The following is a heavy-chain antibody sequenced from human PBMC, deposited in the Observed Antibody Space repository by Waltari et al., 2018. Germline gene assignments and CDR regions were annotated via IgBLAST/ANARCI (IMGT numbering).Heavy chain of an antibody. J-gene: IGHJ6*02. D-gene: IGHD1-26*01. V-gene: IGHV1-69*12. CDR1: GGTFSSYA. CDR2: IIPIFGTA. CDR3: ARDPSGAYYYYGMDV. Sequence: QVQLVQSGAEVKKPGSSVQVSCKASGGTFSSYAISWVRQPPGQGLEWMGGIIPIFGTANYAQKFQGRVTITADESTSTAYMELSSLRSEDTAVYYCARDPSGAYYYYGMDVWGQGTTVTVSS.